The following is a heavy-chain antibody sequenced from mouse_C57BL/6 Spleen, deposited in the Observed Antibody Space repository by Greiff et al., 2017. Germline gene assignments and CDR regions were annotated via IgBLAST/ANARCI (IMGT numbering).Heavy chain of an antibody. CDR2: ISSGSSTI. Sequence: VQLVESGGGLVKPGGSLKLSCAASGFTFSDYGMHWVRQAPEKGLEWVAYISSGSSTIYYADTVKGRFTISRDNAKNTLFLQMTSLRSEDTAMYYCAILITTGAFDVWGTGTTVTVSS. J-gene: IGHJ1*03. CDR3: AILITTGAFDV. V-gene: IGHV5-17*01. CDR1: GFTFSDYG. D-gene: IGHD1-1*01.